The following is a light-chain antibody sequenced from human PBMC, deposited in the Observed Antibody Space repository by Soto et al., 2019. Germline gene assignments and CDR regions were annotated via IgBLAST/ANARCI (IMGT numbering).Light chain of an antibody. V-gene: IGKV1-8*01. J-gene: IGKJ2*01. CDR3: QQYYSHPYT. CDR1: QGISSD. Sequence: AIRMTQSPSSFSASTGDRVTITCRASQGISSDLAWYQQKPGKAPKLLIYAASTLQSGVPSRFSGSGSGTDFTLSISCLQSEDFATYYCQQYYSHPYTFGQGTKLEIK. CDR2: AAS.